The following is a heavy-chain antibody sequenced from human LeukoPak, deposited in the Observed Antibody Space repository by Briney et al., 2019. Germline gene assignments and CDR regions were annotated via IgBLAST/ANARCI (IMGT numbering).Heavy chain of an antibody. CDR1: GFTFSSYS. Sequence: GGSLRLSCAASGFTFSSYSMNWVRQAPGKGLEWVSYISSSSSTIYYADSVKGRFTISRDNAKSSLYLQMNSLRAEDTAVYYCARDLSYGYVLSYYFDYWGQGALVTVSS. CDR3: ARDLSYGYVLSYYFDY. V-gene: IGHV3-48*01. D-gene: IGHD5-18*01. CDR2: ISSSSSTI. J-gene: IGHJ4*02.